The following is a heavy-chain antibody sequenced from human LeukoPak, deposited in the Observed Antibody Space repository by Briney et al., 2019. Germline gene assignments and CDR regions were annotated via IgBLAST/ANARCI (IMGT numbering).Heavy chain of an antibody. CDR2: IYYSGST. CDR3: ARGSDCSGGSCYFDY. CDR1: GGSISSYY. J-gene: IGHJ4*02. D-gene: IGHD2-15*01. V-gene: IGHV4-59*12. Sequence: SETLSLTSTVSGGSISSYYWSWIRQPPGKGLEWIGYIYYSGSTYYNPSLKSRVTISVDTSKNQFSLKLSSVTAADTAVYYCARGSDCSGGSCYFDYWGQGTLVTVSS.